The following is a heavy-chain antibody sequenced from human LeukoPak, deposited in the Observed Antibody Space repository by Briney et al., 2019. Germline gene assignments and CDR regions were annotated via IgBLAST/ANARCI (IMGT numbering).Heavy chain of an antibody. Sequence: GASVKVSCKASGYTFTSYGISWVRQAPGQGLEWMGWISAYNGNTNYAQKLQGRVTMTTDKSTSTAYMELRSLRSDDTAVYYCAGVPTLERAMYHFDCWGQGTLVTVSS. CDR1: GYTFTSYG. V-gene: IGHV1-18*04. J-gene: IGHJ4*02. CDR3: AGVPTLERAMYHFDC. CDR2: ISAYNGNT. D-gene: IGHD1-1*01.